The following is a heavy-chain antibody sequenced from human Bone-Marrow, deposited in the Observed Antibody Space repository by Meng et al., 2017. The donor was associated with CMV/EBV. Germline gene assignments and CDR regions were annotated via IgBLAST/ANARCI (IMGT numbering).Heavy chain of an antibody. CDR2: IVPILDMT. J-gene: IGHJ4*02. V-gene: IGHV1-69*04. CDR3: ARHQPICAGGTCSDY. D-gene: IGHD2-15*01. Sequence: GTFNIYVINWVRQAPGQGLEWMGRIVPILDMTKYAQKFQGRVTITADKSTSTAYMELSSLRSEDTAVYYCARHQPICAGGTCSDYWGQGTLVTVSS. CDR1: GTFNIYV.